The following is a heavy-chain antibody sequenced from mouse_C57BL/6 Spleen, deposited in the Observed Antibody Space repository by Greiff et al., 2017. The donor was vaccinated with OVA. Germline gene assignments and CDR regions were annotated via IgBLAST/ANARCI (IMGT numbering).Heavy chain of an antibody. V-gene: IGHV1-66*01. CDR3: AREGRLYFDY. CDR2: IYPGSGNT. J-gene: IGHJ2*01. Sequence: QVQLQQSGPELVKPGASVKISCKASGYSFTSYYIHWVKQRPGQGLEWIGWIYPGSGNTKYNEKFKGKATLTADTSSSTAYMQLSSLTSEDSAVYYCAREGRLYFDYWGQGTTLTVSS. D-gene: IGHD3-3*01. CDR1: GYSFTSYY.